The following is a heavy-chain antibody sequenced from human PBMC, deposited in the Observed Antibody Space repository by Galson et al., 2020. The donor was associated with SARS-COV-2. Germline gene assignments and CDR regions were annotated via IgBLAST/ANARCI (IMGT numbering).Heavy chain of an antibody. CDR2: ISYDGSNK. Sequence: GESLKISCAPSGFTFSSYAMHWVRQAPGKGLEWVAVISYDGSNKYYADSVKGRFTISRDNSKNTLYLQMNSLRAEDTAVYYCARNGPRNWFDPWGQGTLVTVSS. CDR3: ARNGPRNWFDP. V-gene: IGHV3-30-3*01. J-gene: IGHJ5*02. CDR1: GFTFSSYA.